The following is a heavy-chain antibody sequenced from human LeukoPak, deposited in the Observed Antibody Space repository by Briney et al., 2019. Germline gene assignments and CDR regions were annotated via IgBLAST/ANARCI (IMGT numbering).Heavy chain of an antibody. D-gene: IGHD6-6*01. CDR1: GFTFSSYW. CDR3: ARCRGSSSDYYYYYMDV. Sequence: PGGSLRLSCAASGFTFSSYWTHWVRQAPGKGLVWVSRINSDGSSTSYADSVKGRFTISRDNAKNTLYLQMNSLRAEDTAVYYCARCRGSSSDYYYYYMDVWGKGTTVTVSS. J-gene: IGHJ6*03. V-gene: IGHV3-74*01. CDR2: INSDGSST.